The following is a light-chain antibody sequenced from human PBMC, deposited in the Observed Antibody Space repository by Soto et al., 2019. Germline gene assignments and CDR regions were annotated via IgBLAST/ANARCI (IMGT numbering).Light chain of an antibody. J-gene: IGKJ1*01. CDR2: DAS. CDR3: QQRSNWRKT. V-gene: IGKV3-11*01. CDR1: KGISSS. Sequence: EIVLTQSPATLSLSPGERATLSCRASKGISSSLACYHQNPGKAPRLLINDASNRATGIPARFSGSGSGTDFTLTISSLEPEDFAVYYCQQRSNWRKTFGQGTKVEIK.